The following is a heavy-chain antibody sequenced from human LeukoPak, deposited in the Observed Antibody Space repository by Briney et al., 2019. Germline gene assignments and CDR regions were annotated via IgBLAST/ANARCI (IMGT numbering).Heavy chain of an antibody. CDR3: ARHRNEYDYGDYQVIDY. CDR2: IYYSGST. J-gene: IGHJ4*02. D-gene: IGHD4-17*01. CDR1: GGSISSSSYY. Sequence: NPSETLSLTCTVSGGSISSSSYYWGWIRQPPGKGLEWIGSIYYSGSTYYNPPLKSRVTISVDTSKNQFSLKLSSVTAADTAVYYCARHRNEYDYGDYQVIDYWGQGTLVTVSS. V-gene: IGHV4-39*01.